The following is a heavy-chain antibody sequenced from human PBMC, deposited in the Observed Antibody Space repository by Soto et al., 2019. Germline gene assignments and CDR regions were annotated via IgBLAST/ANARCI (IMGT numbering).Heavy chain of an antibody. D-gene: IGHD6-19*01. CDR1: GGSISSSSYY. CDR3: ASSGPRKYSSGWYAGWFDP. Sequence: PSETLSLTCTVSGGSISSSSYYWGWIRQPPGKGLEWIGSIYYSGSTYYNPSLKSRVTISVDTSKNQFSLKLSSVTAADTAVYYCASSGPRKYSSGWYAGWFDPWGQGTLVTVSS. CDR2: IYYSGST. J-gene: IGHJ5*02. V-gene: IGHV4-39*01.